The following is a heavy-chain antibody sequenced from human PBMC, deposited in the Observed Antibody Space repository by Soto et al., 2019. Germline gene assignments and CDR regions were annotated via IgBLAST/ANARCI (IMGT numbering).Heavy chain of an antibody. J-gene: IGHJ4*02. V-gene: IGHV4-39*01. CDR3: ARTYYIAVAGSFDY. Sequence: PSETLSLTCTVPGGSISSSSYYWGWIRQPPGKGLEWIGSIYYSGSTYYNPSLKSRVTISVDTSKNQFSLKLSSVTAADTAVYYCARTYYIAVAGSFDYWGQGTLVTVSS. CDR2: IYYSGST. CDR1: GGSISSSSYY. D-gene: IGHD6-19*01.